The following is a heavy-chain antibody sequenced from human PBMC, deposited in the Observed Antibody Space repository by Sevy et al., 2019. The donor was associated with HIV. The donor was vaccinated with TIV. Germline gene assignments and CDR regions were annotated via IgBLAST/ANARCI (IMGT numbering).Heavy chain of an antibody. CDR2: ISTGGGFT. CDR3: AKGFLSPNYYETPFDF. CDR1: GFTFNSYA. J-gene: IGHJ4*02. V-gene: IGHV3-23*01. Sequence: GGSLRLSCATSGFTFNSYAMSWVRQAPGKGLEWVSTISTGGGFTYYADSVKGRFSTSRDNFNNTLCLQMNSLRAEDTAMYYCAKGFLSPNYYETPFDFWGQGTVVTVSS. D-gene: IGHD3-22*01.